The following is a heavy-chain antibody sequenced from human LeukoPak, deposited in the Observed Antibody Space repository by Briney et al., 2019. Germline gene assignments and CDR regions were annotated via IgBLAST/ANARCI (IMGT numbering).Heavy chain of an antibody. D-gene: IGHD5-24*01. V-gene: IGHV4-59*01. CDR2: IYYSGST. CDR1: GGSISSYY. J-gene: IGHJ4*02. Sequence: KPSETLSLTCTVSGGSISSYYWNWIRQPPGKGLEWIGYIYYSGSTNYNPSLKSRVTISVDTSKNQFSLKLSSVTAADTAVYYCARVRLATIAFDYWGQGTLVTVSS. CDR3: ARVRLATIAFDY.